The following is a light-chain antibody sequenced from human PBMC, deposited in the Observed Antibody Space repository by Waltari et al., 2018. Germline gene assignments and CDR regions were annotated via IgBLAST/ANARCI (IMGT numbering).Light chain of an antibody. CDR3: SSYAGSNNQEV. CDR1: SSDVGGYNY. Sequence: QSALTQPPSASGSPGQSVTISCTGTSSDVGGYNYVTWYQQHPGKAPKLMIYEVSKRPSGFPDRFSGSKSGNTASLTVSGLQAEDEADYYCSSYAGSNNQEVFGGGTKLTVL. V-gene: IGLV2-8*01. J-gene: IGLJ3*02. CDR2: EVS.